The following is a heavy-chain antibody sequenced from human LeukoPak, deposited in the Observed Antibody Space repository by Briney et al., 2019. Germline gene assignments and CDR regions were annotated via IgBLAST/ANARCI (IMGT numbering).Heavy chain of an antibody. CDR1: GYTFASYD. D-gene: IGHD4-11*01. V-gene: IGHV1-8*01. Sequence: ASVKVSCKASGYTFASYDINGVRQATGQGLEWMGWMNPNSGNIGYAQKFHGRVTMTRNTSINTAYMELSRLRAEDTALYSCARGDPTGNYYYGLDVWGRGTTITVSS. J-gene: IGHJ6*02. CDR3: ARGDPTGNYYYGLDV. CDR2: MNPNSGNI.